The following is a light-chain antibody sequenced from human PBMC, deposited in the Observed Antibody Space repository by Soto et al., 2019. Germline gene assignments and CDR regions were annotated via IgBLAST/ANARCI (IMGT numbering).Light chain of an antibody. CDR1: QSVSSNF. Sequence: EIVLTQSPGTLSLSPGERATLSCRASQSVSSNFLAWFQQKPGQAPRLLIYGASSRATGVPDRFSGGGSATDFTLTISRLEPEDFAVYSCQQYGSAPRTFGQGTKVE. CDR3: QQYGSAPRT. J-gene: IGKJ1*01. CDR2: GAS. V-gene: IGKV3-20*01.